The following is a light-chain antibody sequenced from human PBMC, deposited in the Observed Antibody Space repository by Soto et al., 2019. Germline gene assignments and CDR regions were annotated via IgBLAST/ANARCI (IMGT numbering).Light chain of an antibody. Sequence: EIVMTRSPVTLSASPGESATLSCRASQSVDNNLAWYQQKPGQAPRLLIVGAFARATGIPARFSGSGSGSEFTLTISGLQSEDFAVYYCQQYNDRTPITFGQGTRLEIK. J-gene: IGKJ5*01. CDR3: QQYNDRTPIT. CDR1: QSVDNN. CDR2: GAF. V-gene: IGKV3-15*01.